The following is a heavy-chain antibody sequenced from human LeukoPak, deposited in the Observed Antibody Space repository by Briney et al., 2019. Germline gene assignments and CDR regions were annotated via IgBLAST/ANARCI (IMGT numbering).Heavy chain of an antibody. Sequence: PGGSLRLSCAASGFSFNSYWMTWVRQAPGRGLEWVANINPAGSDTYYVDPVRGRSTISRDNAKNLVYLQMSSLRAEDTAVYSCARFGYVAGLDLWGQGTLVTVSS. CDR1: GFSFNSYW. CDR3: ARFGYVAGLDL. CDR2: INPAGSDT. V-gene: IGHV3-7*01. J-gene: IGHJ4*02. D-gene: IGHD3-16*01.